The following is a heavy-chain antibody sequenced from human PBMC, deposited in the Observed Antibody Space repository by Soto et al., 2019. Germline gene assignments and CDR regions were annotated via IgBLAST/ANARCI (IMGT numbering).Heavy chain of an antibody. CDR1: GFTFRNYG. J-gene: IGHJ5*02. CDR2: VWSDGSKE. Sequence: QVQMVESGGGVVQPGRSLRLSCSTTGFTFRNYGIHWVRQAPGKGLEWVAVVWSDGSKEYYADSVKGRFTISRDQSKSTADLQMNSLRDDDTAVYYCARDMDPNSRYSRLDLWGQGTLVIVS. D-gene: IGHD3-16*02. V-gene: IGHV3-33*01. CDR3: ARDMDPNSRYSRLDL.